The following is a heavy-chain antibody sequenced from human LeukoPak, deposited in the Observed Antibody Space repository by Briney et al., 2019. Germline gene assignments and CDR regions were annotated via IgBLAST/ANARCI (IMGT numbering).Heavy chain of an antibody. D-gene: IGHD3-22*01. CDR3: ARDNYYDSSGYSNLFDY. V-gene: IGHV3-48*01. CDR2: ISSSSSTI. J-gene: IGHJ4*02. CDR1: GFTFSSYS. Sequence: GGSLRLSCAASGFTFSSYSMNWVRQAPGKGLEWVSYISSSSSTIYYADSVKGRFTISRDNAENSLYLQMNSLRAEDTAVYYCARDNYYDSSGYSNLFDYWGQGTLVTVSS.